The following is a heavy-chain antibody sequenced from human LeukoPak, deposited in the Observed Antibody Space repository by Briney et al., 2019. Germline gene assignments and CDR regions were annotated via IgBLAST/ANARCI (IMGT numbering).Heavy chain of an antibody. CDR1: GYTFTSYY. V-gene: IGHV1-46*01. D-gene: IGHD4-17*01. CDR2: INPSGGST. CDR3: ASSYGDYFYYYYGMDV. J-gene: IGHJ6*02. Sequence: GASVTVSCTASGYTFTSYYMHWVRQAPGQGLEWMGIINPSGGSTSYAQKFQGRVTMTRDTSTSTVYMELSSLRSEDTAVYYCASSYGDYFYYYYGMDVWGQGTTVTVSS.